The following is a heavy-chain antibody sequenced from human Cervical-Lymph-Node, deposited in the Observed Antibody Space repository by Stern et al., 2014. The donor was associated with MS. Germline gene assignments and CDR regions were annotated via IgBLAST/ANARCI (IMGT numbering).Heavy chain of an antibody. D-gene: IGHD6-13*01. V-gene: IGHV3-21*02. CDR3: TRGGTWSVVPFDY. Sequence: VQLVESGGGLVKPGGSLRLSCVASGFNLHIYGMNWVRQAPGKGLEWVSSFSSGTDIDYAEPLKGRFTVSRDNARNTLFLQMNSLRVDDTAVYYCTRGGTWSVVPFDYWGQGTLVTVSS. CDR1: GFNLHIYG. J-gene: IGHJ4*02. CDR2: FSSGTDI.